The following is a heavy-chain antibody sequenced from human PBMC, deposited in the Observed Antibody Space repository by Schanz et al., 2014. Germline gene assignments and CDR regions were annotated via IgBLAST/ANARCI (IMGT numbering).Heavy chain of an antibody. J-gene: IGHJ5*02. CDR3: AKAADWPVTQFDP. Sequence: EVQLVESGGGLVQPGGSLRLSCAASGITFSSHSFNWVRQAPGKGLEWVSALSEGGGGTHYADSVRGRFTISSDSSKNTLYLQMSSLRADDTAVYYCAKAADWPVTQFDPWGQGTLVTVSS. V-gene: IGHV3-23*04. D-gene: IGHD3-9*01. CDR2: LSEGGGGT. CDR1: GITFSSHS.